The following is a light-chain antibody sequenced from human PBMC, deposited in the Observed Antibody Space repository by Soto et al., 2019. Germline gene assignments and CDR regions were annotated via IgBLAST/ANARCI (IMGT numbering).Light chain of an antibody. V-gene: IGLV2-14*01. J-gene: IGLJ3*02. CDR3: SSYTSSSTPWV. CDR1: SSDVGGYNY. Sequence: ALTQPASVSGSPGQSITISCTGTSSDVGGYNYVSWYQQHPGKAPKLMIYDVSNRPSGVSNRFSGSKSGNTASLTISGLQAEDEADYYCSSYTSSSTPWVFGGWTKLTVL. CDR2: DVS.